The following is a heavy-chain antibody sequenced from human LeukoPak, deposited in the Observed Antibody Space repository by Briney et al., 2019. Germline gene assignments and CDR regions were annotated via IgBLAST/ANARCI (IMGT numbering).Heavy chain of an antibody. V-gene: IGHV1-8*01. CDR1: GYTFTSYD. Sequence: ASVKVSCKASGYTFTSYDINWVRQATGQGLEWMGWMNPNSGNTGYAQKFQGRVTMTRDTSTSTVYMELSSLRSEDTAVYYCARGLLLNPNWFDPWGQGTLVTVSS. J-gene: IGHJ5*02. CDR3: ARGLLLNPNWFDP. D-gene: IGHD1-26*01. CDR2: MNPNSGNT.